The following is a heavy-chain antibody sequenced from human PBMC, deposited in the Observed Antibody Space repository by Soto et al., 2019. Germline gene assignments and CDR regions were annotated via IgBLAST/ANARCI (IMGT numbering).Heavy chain of an antibody. J-gene: IGHJ5*02. CDR2: IYHGGRT. V-gene: IGHV4-38-2*02. D-gene: IGHD5-12*01. CDR1: GASVSSGYY. Sequence: PSATLSLTCSVSGASVSSGYYWCWLQRPPEQGLECIGSIYHGGRTYYNPSLNSRVTLSIDITNHHVSLLLTSVTAAATAVYYCARVGPRVQYYDPSRPYALENWFDPWGQGTLVTVSS. CDR3: ARVGPRVQYYDPSRPYALENWFDP.